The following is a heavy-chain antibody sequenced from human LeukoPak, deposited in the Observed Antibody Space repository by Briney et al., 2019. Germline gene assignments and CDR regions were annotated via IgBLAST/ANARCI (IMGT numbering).Heavy chain of an antibody. Sequence: SETLSLTCTVSGGSISSYYWSWIRQPPGKGLEWIGYIYYSGSTNYNPSLKSRVTISVDTSKNQFSLKLSSVTAADTTVYYCARGSLESIAARDPASAFDIWGQGTMVTVSS. CDR1: GGSISSYY. CDR2: IYYSGST. D-gene: IGHD6-6*01. CDR3: ARGSLESIAARDPASAFDI. J-gene: IGHJ3*02. V-gene: IGHV4-59*01.